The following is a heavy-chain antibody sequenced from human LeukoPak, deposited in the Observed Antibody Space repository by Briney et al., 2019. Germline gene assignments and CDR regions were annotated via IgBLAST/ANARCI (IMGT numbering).Heavy chain of an antibody. Sequence: PSETLSLTCTVSGGSISGYYWSWVRQSAGKGLEWIGRIHTNDGTNFNPSLKSRVTMSLDTSKNQFSLKLTSVTAADTAVYYCARGAATYDFQYWGQGTLVAVSS. CDR3: ARGAATYDFQY. D-gene: IGHD6-25*01. J-gene: IGHJ1*01. CDR2: IHTNDGT. V-gene: IGHV4-4*07. CDR1: GGSISGYY.